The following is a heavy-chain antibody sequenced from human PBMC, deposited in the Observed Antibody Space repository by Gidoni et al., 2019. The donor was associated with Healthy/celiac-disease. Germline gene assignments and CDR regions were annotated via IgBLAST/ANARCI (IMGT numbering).Heavy chain of an antibody. J-gene: IGHJ4*02. CDR3: ARGTPLTDY. D-gene: IGHD2-15*01. CDR2: IYTSGST. Sequence: QVQLQESGPGLVTPSQTLSLTCPVSGGSISSGSYYWSWIRQPAGKGLEWIGRIYTSGSTNYNPSLKSRVTISVDTSKNQFSLKLSSVTAADTAVYYCARGTPLTDYWGQGTLVTVSS. V-gene: IGHV4-61*02. CDR1: GGSISSGSYY.